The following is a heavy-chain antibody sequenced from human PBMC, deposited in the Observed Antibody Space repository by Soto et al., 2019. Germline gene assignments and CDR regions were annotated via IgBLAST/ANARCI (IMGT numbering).Heavy chain of an antibody. V-gene: IGHV5-51*01. D-gene: IGHD6-13*01. CDR1: GYSFTSYW. Sequence: EVQLVQSGAEVKKPGESLKISCKGSGYSFTSYWIGWVRQMPGKGLEWMGIIYPGDSDTRYSPSFQGQVTISADKSISTAYLQWSSLKASDTAMYYCARRGGQAAAGTLHYYYYGMDVWGQGTTVTVSS. CDR2: IYPGDSDT. J-gene: IGHJ6*02. CDR3: ARRGGQAAAGTLHYYYYGMDV.